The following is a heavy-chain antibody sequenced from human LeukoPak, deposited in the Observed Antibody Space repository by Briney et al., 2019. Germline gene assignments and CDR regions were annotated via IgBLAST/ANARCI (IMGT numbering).Heavy chain of an antibody. D-gene: IGHD1-1*01. CDR3: ARDSSNSYDY. J-gene: IGHJ4*02. CDR2: ISSSGSIL. Sequence: GWSLRLSCAASGFTFSHYYMSWIRQAPGKGLEWVSYISSSGSILYYADSVKGRFTISRDNAKNSLYLQMNSLRAEDTAVYYCARDSSNSYDYWGQGTLVTVSS. V-gene: IGHV3-11*04. CDR1: GFTFSHYY.